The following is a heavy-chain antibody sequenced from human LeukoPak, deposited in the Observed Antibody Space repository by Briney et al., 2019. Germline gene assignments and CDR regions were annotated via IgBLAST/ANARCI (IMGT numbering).Heavy chain of an antibody. CDR2: INSDGSST. V-gene: IGHV3-74*01. CDR1: GFTFSSYW. CDR3: ARGGDTYGFSVHYYYGMDA. D-gene: IGHD5-18*01. Sequence: GGSLRLSCAASGFTFSSYWMHWVRQAPGKGLVWVSRINSDGSSTTYADSVKGRFTISRDNAKNTLFLQMNSLGAKDTGVYYCARGGDTYGFSVHYYYGMDAWGQGTTVTVSS. J-gene: IGHJ6*02.